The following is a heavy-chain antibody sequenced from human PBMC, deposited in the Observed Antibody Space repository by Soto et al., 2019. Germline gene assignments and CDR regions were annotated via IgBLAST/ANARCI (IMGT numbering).Heavy chain of an antibody. D-gene: IGHD6-19*01. J-gene: IGHJ4*02. Sequence: ASVKVSCKASGYTFTSYGISWVRQAPGQGLEWMGWISAYNGNTNYAQKLQGRVTMTTDTSTSTAYMELRSLRSDDTAVYYCARGYSSGWYYGEVDYRAQGTPVPVSS. CDR3: ARGYSSGWYYGEVDY. CDR1: GYTFTSYG. CDR2: ISAYNGNT. V-gene: IGHV1-18*01.